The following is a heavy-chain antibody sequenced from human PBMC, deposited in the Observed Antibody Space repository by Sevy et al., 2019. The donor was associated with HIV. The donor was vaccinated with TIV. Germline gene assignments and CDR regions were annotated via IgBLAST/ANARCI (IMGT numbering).Heavy chain of an antibody. V-gene: IGHV1-2*02. D-gene: IGHD1-20*01. CDR2: INPNSGGT. Sequence: ASVKVSCKASGYTFTGYYMHWVRQAPGQGLEWMGWINPNSGGTNYAQKFQGRVPMTRETSISTAYMELSRLTSDDTAVYYCARTVHIRDFFFDYWGQGTLVTVSS. CDR3: ARTVHIRDFFFDY. J-gene: IGHJ4*02. CDR1: GYTFTGYY.